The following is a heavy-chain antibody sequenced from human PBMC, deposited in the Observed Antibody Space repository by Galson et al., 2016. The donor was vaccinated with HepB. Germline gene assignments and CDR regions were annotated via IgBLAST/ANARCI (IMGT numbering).Heavy chain of an antibody. Sequence: SLRLSCAASGLTFSRFWMHWVRQVPGKGLVWASHINSDGSSTDYADSVKGRFTISRDNAKSTLYLQMDSLGAEDTAVYYCVTYYYDSGGYSYWGQGTLVTLAS. CDR3: VTYYYDSGGYSY. D-gene: IGHD3-22*01. CDR1: GLTFSRFW. J-gene: IGHJ4*02. V-gene: IGHV3-74*01. CDR2: INSDGSST.